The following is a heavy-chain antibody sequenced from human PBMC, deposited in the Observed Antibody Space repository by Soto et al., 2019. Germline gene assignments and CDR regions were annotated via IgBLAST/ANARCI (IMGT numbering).Heavy chain of an antibody. J-gene: IGHJ4*02. CDR2: ISGSGGST. V-gene: IGHV3-23*01. CDR3: AKEGHTSSWYPRGAFDY. D-gene: IGHD6-13*01. Sequence: GGSLRLSCAASGFTFSSYAMSWVRQAPGKGLEWVSAISGSGGSTYYADSVQGRFTISRDNSKNTLYLQMNSLRAEDTAVYYCAKEGHTSSWYPRGAFDYWGQGTLVTVSS. CDR1: GFTFSSYA.